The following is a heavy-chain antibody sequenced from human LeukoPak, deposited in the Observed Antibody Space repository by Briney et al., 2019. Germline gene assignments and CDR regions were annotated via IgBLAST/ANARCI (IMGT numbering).Heavy chain of an antibody. CDR3: ARDRGYAEPSYFDY. D-gene: IGHD1-1*01. V-gene: IGHV3-33*01. Sequence: PGGSLRLSCAASGFTFSSYGMHWVRQAPPKGLEWVAVIWYDGSNKYYADSVKGRFTISRDNSKNTLYLQMNSLRAEDTAVYYCARDRGYAEPSYFDYWGQGTLVTVSS. CDR2: IWYDGSNK. J-gene: IGHJ4*02. CDR1: GFTFSSYG.